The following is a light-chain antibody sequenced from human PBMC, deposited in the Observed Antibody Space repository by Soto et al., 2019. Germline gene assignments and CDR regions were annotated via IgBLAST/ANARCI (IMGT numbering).Light chain of an antibody. Sequence: QSALTQPASVSGSPGQSITISCTGTSSDVGGYNYVSWYQQHPGKAPKLMIDDVSNRPSGVSNRFSGSKSGNTASLTISGLHAEDEDDYYCRSYTSSSTLGFGGGTQLTVL. V-gene: IGLV2-14*01. J-gene: IGLJ2*01. CDR3: RSYTSSSTLG. CDR2: DVS. CDR1: SSDVGGYNY.